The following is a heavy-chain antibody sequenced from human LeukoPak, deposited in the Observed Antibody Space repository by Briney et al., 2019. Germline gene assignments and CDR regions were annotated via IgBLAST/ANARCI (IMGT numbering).Heavy chain of an antibody. CDR3: ARAWYGSGNHYSRNYYDYYMDV. CDR2: IKQGGSEK. D-gene: IGHD3-10*01. CDR1: GFIFNTYW. V-gene: IGHV3-7*01. Sequence: GESLRLTCEASGFIFNTYWMTWVRQAPGKGLEWVANIKQGGSEKFHADSVKGRFTIARDNVKNLLILQMDSLRVEDTAVYYCARAWYGSGNHYSRNYYDYYMDVWGKGTAVTVSS. J-gene: IGHJ6*03.